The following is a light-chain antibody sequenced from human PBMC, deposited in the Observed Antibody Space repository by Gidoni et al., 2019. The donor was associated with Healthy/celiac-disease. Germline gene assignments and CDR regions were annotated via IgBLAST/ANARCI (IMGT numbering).Light chain of an antibody. J-gene: IGKJ3*01. CDR2: AAS. Sequence: DIQLTHSPSFLSASVGDRVTITCRASQGISSYLAWYQQKPGKAPKLLIYAASTLQSGVPSRFSGSGSGTEFTLTISSLQPEDFATYYCQQLNSYPGITFXPXTKVXIK. CDR3: QQLNSYPGIT. CDR1: QGISSY. V-gene: IGKV1-9*01.